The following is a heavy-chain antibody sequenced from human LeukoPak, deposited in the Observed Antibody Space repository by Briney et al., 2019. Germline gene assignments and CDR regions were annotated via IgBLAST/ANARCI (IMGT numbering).Heavy chain of an antibody. CDR3: AKGYNYAYEY. V-gene: IGHV3-53*01. D-gene: IGHD5-18*01. J-gene: IGHJ4*02. CDR1: GFTVSSSY. Sequence: GGSLRLSCAASGFTVSSSYMSWVPQAPGKGLVWVSLIYSGGSTYYAASVKGRFTISRDNSKNTLYLQMNSLRPEDTAVYYCAKGYNYAYEYWGQGTLVTVSS. CDR2: IYSGGST.